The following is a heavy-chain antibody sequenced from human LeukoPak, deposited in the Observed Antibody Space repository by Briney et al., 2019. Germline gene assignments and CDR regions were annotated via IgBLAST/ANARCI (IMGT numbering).Heavy chain of an antibody. CDR2: ISGSGGST. Sequence: GGSLRLSCAASGFTFSSYAMSWVRQAPGKGLEWVSAISGSGGSTYYADSVKGRFTISRDNSKNTLYLQMNSLRAEDTAVYYCAKAGDIVVVPATFFDYWGQGTLVTVSS. V-gene: IGHV3-23*01. CDR3: AKAGDIVVVPATFFDY. J-gene: IGHJ4*02. CDR1: GFTFSSYA. D-gene: IGHD2-2*01.